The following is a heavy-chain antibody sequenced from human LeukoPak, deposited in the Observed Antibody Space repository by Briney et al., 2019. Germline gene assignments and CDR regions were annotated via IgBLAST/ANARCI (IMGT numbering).Heavy chain of an antibody. J-gene: IGHJ3*02. CDR2: ISGSGGST. Sequence: GGSLRLSCAASGFTFSSYAMSWVRQAPGKGLEWVSAISGSGGSTYYADSVKGRFTISRDNSKNTLYLQMNSLRAEDTAVYYCAKDLGATTLTHPGNDAFDIWGQGIMVTVSS. V-gene: IGHV3-23*01. CDR3: AKDLGATTLTHPGNDAFDI. D-gene: IGHD1-26*01. CDR1: GFTFSSYA.